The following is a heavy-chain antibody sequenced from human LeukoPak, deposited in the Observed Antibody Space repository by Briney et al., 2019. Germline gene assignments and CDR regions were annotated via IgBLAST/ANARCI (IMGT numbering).Heavy chain of an antibody. D-gene: IGHD3-9*01. CDR3: ARAEILTGYSPRYYFDY. CDR1: GGTFSSYA. Sequence: SVKVSCKASGGTFSSYAIIGVRQAPGQGLEWRGGRIPIFGTANCAQKFQGRVTITTDESTSTAYMELSSLRSEDTAVYYCARAEILTGYSPRYYFDYWGQGTLVTVSS. J-gene: IGHJ4*02. CDR2: RIPIFGTA. V-gene: IGHV1-69*05.